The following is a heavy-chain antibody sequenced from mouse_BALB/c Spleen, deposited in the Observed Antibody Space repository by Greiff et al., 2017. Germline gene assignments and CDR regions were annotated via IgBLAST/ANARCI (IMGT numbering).Heavy chain of an antibody. CDR2: IDTSDSYT. J-gene: IGHJ3*01. CDR3: ARMGDGYYEGWFAY. Sequence: QVQLQQPGAELVMPGASVKMSCKASGYTFTDYWMHWVQQRPGQGLEWIGAIDTSDSYTSYNQKFKGKATLTVDESSSTAYMQLSSLTSEDSAVYYCARMGDGYYEGWFAYWGQGTLVTVSA. CDR1: GYTFTDYW. V-gene: IGHV1-69*01. D-gene: IGHD2-3*01.